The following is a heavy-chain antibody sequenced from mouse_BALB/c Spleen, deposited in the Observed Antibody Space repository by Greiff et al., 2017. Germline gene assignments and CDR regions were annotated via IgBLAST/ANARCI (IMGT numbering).Heavy chain of an antibody. V-gene: IGHV5-12-2*01. CDR3: ARHEGSYFDY. Sequence: EVKLMESGGGLVQPGGSLKLSCAASGFTFSSYTMSWVRQTPEKRLEWVAYISNGGGSTYYPDTVKGRFTISRDNAKNTLYLQMSSLKSEDTAMYYCARHEGSYFDYWGQGTTLTVSS. CDR2: ISNGGGST. CDR1: GFTFSSYT. J-gene: IGHJ2*01.